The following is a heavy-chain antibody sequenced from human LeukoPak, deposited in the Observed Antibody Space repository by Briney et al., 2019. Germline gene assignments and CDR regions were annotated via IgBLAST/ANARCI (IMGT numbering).Heavy chain of an antibody. CDR3: ARDPGYSSSWYSTLRVDY. CDR1: GFTFSSYA. Sequence: YPGGSLRLSCAASGFTFSSYAMHWVRQAPGKGLEWVAVISYDGSNKYYADSVKGRFTISRDNSKNTLYLQMNSLRAEDTAVYYCARDPGYSSSWYSTLRVDYWGQGTLVTVSS. V-gene: IGHV3-30-3*01. D-gene: IGHD6-13*01. CDR2: ISYDGSNK. J-gene: IGHJ4*02.